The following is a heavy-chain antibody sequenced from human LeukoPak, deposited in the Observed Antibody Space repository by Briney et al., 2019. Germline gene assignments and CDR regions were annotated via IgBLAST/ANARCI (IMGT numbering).Heavy chain of an antibody. Sequence: SETLSLTCTVSGGSVSSGSYYWSWIRQPAGKGLEWIGRIYTSGSTNYNPSLKSRVTISVDTPKNQFSLKLTSVTAADTAVYFCARWDSSYYAFDIWGQGTMVTVSS. CDR2: IYTSGST. D-gene: IGHD6-13*01. V-gene: IGHV4-61*02. J-gene: IGHJ3*02. CDR1: GGSVSSGSYY. CDR3: ARWDSSYYAFDI.